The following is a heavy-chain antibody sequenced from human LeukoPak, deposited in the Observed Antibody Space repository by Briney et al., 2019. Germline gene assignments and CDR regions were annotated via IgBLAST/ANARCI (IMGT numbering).Heavy chain of an antibody. V-gene: IGHV3-23*01. CDR2: ISGSGGST. Sequence: PGGSLRLSCAASGFTFSSYAMSWVRQAPGKGLEWVSAISGSGGSTYYAGSVKGRFTISRDNSKNTLYLQMNSLRAEDTAVYYCAKNADSAGRPPIDGYWAQGTLVTVS. CDR3: AKNADSAGRPPIDGY. D-gene: IGHD2-15*01. CDR1: GFTFSSYA. J-gene: IGHJ4*02.